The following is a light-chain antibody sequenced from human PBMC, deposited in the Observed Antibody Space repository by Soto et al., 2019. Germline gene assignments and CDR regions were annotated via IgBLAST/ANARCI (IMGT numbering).Light chain of an antibody. CDR1: QSVSSY. Sequence: EIVLTQSPATLSLSPGERATLSCRASQSVSSYLAWYQQKPGQAPRLLIYDASNRATGIPARFCGSGSGTDFTLTISSLEPEDSAIYYCQQRLNWPPLTFGGGTKVEIK. J-gene: IGKJ4*01. CDR2: DAS. CDR3: QQRLNWPPLT. V-gene: IGKV3-11*01.